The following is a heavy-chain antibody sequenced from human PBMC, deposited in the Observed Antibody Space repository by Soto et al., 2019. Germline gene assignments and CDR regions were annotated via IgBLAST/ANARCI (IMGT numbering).Heavy chain of an antibody. CDR3: ARGAFCGGAPGCRDMDV. D-gene: IGHD2-21*01. Sequence: QIQLVQSGGEVKKPGASVKVSCESSGYTFISYSITWVRQAPGQGLEWMGRISAYNGNTNYAQKLQGRVTMTTDTSTSTAYMELRSLRSDDTAVYYCARGAFCGGAPGCRDMDVWGQGTTVTVSS. CDR2: ISAYNGNT. J-gene: IGHJ6*02. CDR1: GYTFISYS. V-gene: IGHV1-18*01.